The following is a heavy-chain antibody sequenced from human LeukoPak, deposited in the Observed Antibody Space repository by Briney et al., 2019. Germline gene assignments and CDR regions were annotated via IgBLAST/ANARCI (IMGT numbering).Heavy chain of an antibody. D-gene: IGHD2-2*01. CDR1: GGTFSSYA. CDR3: AREQGSTSQRQILNWFDP. V-gene: IGHV1-69*05. Sequence: SVKVSCKASGGTFSSYATSWVRQAPGQGLEWMGGIIPIFGTANYAQKFQGRVMITTDESTSTAYMELSSLRSEDTAVYYCAREQGSTSQRQILNWFDPWGQGTLVTVSS. CDR2: IIPIFGTA. J-gene: IGHJ5*02.